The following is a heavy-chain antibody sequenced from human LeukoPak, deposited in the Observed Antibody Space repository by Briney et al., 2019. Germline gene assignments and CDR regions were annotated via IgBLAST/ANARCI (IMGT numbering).Heavy chain of an antibody. CDR2: ISAYNGNT. D-gene: IGHD3-10*01. CDR1: GYTFTSYG. CDR3: AREASGSYYTRWFDP. Sequence: GAAVKVSCKASGYTFTSYGINWVRQAPGQGLEWMGWISAYNGNTNYAQKLQGRVTMTTDTSTTTAYMELRSLRSDDTAVYYCAREASGSYYTRWFDPWGQGTLVTVSS. J-gene: IGHJ5*02. V-gene: IGHV1-18*01.